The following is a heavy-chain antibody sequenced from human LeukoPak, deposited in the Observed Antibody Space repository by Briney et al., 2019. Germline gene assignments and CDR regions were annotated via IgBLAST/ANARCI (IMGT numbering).Heavy chain of an antibody. CDR1: VGSISSGGYY. CDR3: ARRRIVVAPYYFDY. Sequence: SETLSLTCTVSVGSISSGGYYWSWIRQHPGKGLEWIGYIYYSGSTYYNPSLKSRVTISVDTSKNQFSLKLSSVTAADTAVYYCARRRIVVAPYYFDYWGQGTLVTVSS. J-gene: IGHJ4*02. V-gene: IGHV4-31*03. D-gene: IGHD3-22*01. CDR2: IYYSGST.